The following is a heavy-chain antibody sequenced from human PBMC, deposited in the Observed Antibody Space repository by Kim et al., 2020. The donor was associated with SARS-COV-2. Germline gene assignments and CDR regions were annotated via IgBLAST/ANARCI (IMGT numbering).Heavy chain of an antibody. J-gene: IGHJ4*02. CDR3: TRLLNYDSINY. CDR2: T. Sequence: TAYAASVKGRFTISRDDSKNTAYLQMNSLKTEDTAVYYCTRLLNYDSINYWGQGTLVTVSS. D-gene: IGHD3-22*01. V-gene: IGHV3-73*01.